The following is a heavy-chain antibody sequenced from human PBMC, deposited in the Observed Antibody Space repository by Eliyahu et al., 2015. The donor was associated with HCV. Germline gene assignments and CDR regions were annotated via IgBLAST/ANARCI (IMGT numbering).Heavy chain of an antibody. CDR1: GFTFSSYW. V-gene: IGHV3-7*04. CDR2: IKQDGSEK. Sequence: EVQLVESGGGLVQPGGSLRLSCAASGFTFSSYWMSWVRQAPGKGLEWVANIKQDGSEKYYVDSVKGRFTISRDNAKNSLYLQMNSLRAEDTAVYYCARDTHMVRGVIIRAWYFDLWGRGTLVTVSS. CDR3: ARDTHMVRGVIIRAWYFDL. D-gene: IGHD3-10*01. J-gene: IGHJ2*01.